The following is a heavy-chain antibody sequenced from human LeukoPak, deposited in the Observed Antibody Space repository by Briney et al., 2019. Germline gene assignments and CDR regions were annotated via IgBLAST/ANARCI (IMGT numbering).Heavy chain of an antibody. J-gene: IGHJ4*02. CDR1: GGSITSGSYC. D-gene: IGHD1-26*01. CDR2: MQTNGNT. V-gene: IGHV4-61*02. Sequence: SETLSLTCTVSGGSITSGSYCWTWIRQPAGKGLEWLGRMQTNGNTNYNPSLKSRVAISIDTSKNQFSLQLSSVTAADTAVYYCARGLSNAWEVQAYWGQGTLVTVSS. CDR3: ARGLSNAWEVQAY.